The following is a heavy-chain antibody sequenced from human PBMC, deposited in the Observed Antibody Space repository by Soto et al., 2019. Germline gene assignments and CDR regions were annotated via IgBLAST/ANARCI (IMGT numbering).Heavy chain of an antibody. J-gene: IGHJ6*03. CDR3: ARVADSSGQKDYYYYMDV. D-gene: IGHD6-19*01. Sequence: ASVKVSCKASGYTFISYAMHWVRQAPGQRLEWMGWINAGNGNTKYSQKFQGRVTITRDTSASTAYMELSSLRSEDTAVYYCARVADSSGQKDYYYYMDVWGKGSSVTVSS. V-gene: IGHV1-3*01. CDR1: GYTFISYA. CDR2: INAGNGNT.